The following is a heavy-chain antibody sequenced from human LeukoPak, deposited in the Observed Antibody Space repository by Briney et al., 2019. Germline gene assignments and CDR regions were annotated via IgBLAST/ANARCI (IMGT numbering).Heavy chain of an antibody. Sequence: GESLRLSCSAAGFTFSSYAMSWVRQAPGKGLEWVSAISGSGDSTYYAGSVKGRFTISRDNSKNTLYLQMNSLRAEDTAVYYCAKPAHSGSYYVTYYFDYWGQGTLVTVSS. CDR2: ISGSGDST. CDR1: GFTFSSYA. D-gene: IGHD1-26*01. J-gene: IGHJ4*02. V-gene: IGHV3-23*01. CDR3: AKPAHSGSYYVTYYFDY.